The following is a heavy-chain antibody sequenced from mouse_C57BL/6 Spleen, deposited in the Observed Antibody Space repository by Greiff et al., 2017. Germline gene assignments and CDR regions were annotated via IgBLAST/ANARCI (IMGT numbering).Heavy chain of an antibody. Sequence: VQLQQPGAELVKPGASVKLSCKASGYTFTSYWMHWVKQRPGQGLEWIGMIHPNSGSTNYNEKFKSKATLTVDKSSSTACMQLVSLTSDDSAVYYCASEDYGSSPHYARDYWGQGTSVTVSS. D-gene: IGHD1-1*01. J-gene: IGHJ4*01. CDR3: ASEDYGSSPHYARDY. V-gene: IGHV1-64*01. CDR1: GYTFTSYW. CDR2: IHPNSGST.